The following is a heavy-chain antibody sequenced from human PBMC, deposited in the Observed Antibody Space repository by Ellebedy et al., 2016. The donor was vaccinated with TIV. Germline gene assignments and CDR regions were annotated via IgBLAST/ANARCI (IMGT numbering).Heavy chain of an antibody. J-gene: IGHJ5*02. Sequence: ASVKVSCKASGYTFTSYGMIWVRQAPGQGLEWMGWISGYNGNTKYAHKFEGRVTMSTDTSTTTGYMDLRDLRSDDTAVYYCARDDRAARPQGWFDPWGQGTLVTVSS. CDR3: ARDDRAARPQGWFDP. CDR1: GYTFTSYG. D-gene: IGHD6-6*01. CDR2: ISGYNGNT. V-gene: IGHV1-18*01.